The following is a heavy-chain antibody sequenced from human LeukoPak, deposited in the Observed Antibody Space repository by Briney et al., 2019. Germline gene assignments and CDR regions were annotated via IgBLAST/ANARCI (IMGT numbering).Heavy chain of an antibody. D-gene: IGHD2-15*01. J-gene: IGHJ3*02. Sequence: PSETLSLTCAVYGGSFSGYYWSWIRQPPGKGLEWIGEINHSGSTNYNPSLKSRVTISVDTSKNQFSLKLSSVTAADTAVYYCAREGYCSDGSCSGAFDIWGQGTMVAVSS. V-gene: IGHV4-34*01. CDR2: INHSGST. CDR1: GGSFSGYY. CDR3: AREGYCSDGSCSGAFDI.